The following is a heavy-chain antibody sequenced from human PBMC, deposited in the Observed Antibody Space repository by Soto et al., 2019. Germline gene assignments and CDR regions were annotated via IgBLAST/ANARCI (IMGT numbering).Heavy chain of an antibody. CDR1: GFTVSSNY. CDR2: IYSGGST. D-gene: IGHD6-13*01. Sequence: EVQLVESGGGLVQPGGSLRLSCAASGFTVSSNYMSWVRQAPGKGLEWVSVIYSGGSTYYEDSVKGRFTISRDNSKNTLYLQMNSLRAEDTAVYYCARESSSSWLSEEYYYYYMDVWGKGTTVTVSS. CDR3: ARESSSSWLSEEYYYYYMDV. J-gene: IGHJ6*03. V-gene: IGHV3-66*01.